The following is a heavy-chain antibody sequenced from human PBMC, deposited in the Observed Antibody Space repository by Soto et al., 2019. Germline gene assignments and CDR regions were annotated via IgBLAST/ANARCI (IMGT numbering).Heavy chain of an antibody. J-gene: IGHJ6*02. CDR3: ARGGYNDKDWGKMNYYGLDV. Sequence: QVRLVQSAAEVKKPGASVKVSCKASGYTFIRYGITWVRQAPGQGLEWMGWISAYNDYTNYAQKLQGRVTMTTDTPTSTVYMELGSLRSDDTAVYYCARGGYNDKDWGKMNYYGLDVWGQGTTVTVSS. V-gene: IGHV1-18*01. CDR2: ISAYNDYT. D-gene: IGHD3-16*01. CDR1: GYTFIRYG.